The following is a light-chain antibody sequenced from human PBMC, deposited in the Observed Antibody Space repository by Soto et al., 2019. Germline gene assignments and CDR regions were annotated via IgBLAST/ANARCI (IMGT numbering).Light chain of an antibody. Sequence: DIQMTQSPSTLSASVGDRVTITCRASQSISNWLAWYQQKPGKAPKLLIYKASSLQGGVPSRFSGSGSGTEFTLTISSLQPDEFATYYCQQYDTYRTCGQGTKVESK. CDR1: QSISNW. V-gene: IGKV1-5*03. CDR2: KAS. J-gene: IGKJ1*01. CDR3: QQYDTYRT.